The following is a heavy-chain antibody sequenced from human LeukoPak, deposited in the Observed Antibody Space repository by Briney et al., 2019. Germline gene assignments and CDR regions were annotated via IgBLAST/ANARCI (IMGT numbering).Heavy chain of an antibody. CDR1: GFTFSSYG. CDR2: ISYDGSNK. CDR3: AKDPGRLHRGNYYYGMDV. D-gene: IGHD2-15*01. Sequence: GGSLRLSCAASGFTFSSYGMHWVRQAPGKGLEWVAVISYDGSNKYYADSVKGRFTISRDNSKNTLYLKMNSLRAEDTAVYYCAKDPGRLHRGNYYYGMDVWGQGTTVTVSS. J-gene: IGHJ6*02. V-gene: IGHV3-30*18.